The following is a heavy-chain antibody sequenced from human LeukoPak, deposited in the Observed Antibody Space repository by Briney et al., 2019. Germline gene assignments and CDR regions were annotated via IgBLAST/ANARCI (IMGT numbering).Heavy chain of an antibody. CDR3: AKRTMSAFDS. CDR2: ISGSGNGT. J-gene: IGHJ4*02. V-gene: IGHV3-23*01. D-gene: IGHD5-24*01. CDR1: GFTFRTYA. Sequence: GGSLRLSCTASGFTFRTYAMNWVRQAPGKGLEWLSGISGSGNGTYYADSVKGRFIISRDNSKNMVYLQMNSLTVEDTATYYCAKRTMSAFDSWGQGTLLTVSS.